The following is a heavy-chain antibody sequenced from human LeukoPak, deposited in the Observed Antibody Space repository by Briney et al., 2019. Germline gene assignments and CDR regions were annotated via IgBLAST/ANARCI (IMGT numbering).Heavy chain of an antibody. CDR3: AGSSGYYYAAFDI. J-gene: IGHJ3*02. CDR1: GYTLTSYY. CDR2: INPSGGST. D-gene: IGHD3-22*01. Sequence: ASVKVSCKASGYTLTSYYMHWVRQAPGQGLEWMGIINPSGGSTSYAQKFQGRVTMTRDTSTSTVYMELSSLRSEDTAVYYCAGSSGYYYAAFDIWGQGTMVTVSS. V-gene: IGHV1-46*01.